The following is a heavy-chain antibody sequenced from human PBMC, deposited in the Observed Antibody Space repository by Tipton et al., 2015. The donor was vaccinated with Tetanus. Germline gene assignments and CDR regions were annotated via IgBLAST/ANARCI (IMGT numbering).Heavy chain of an antibody. Sequence: QSGAEVKKPGSSVKVSCKASGDTFSSYGISWVRQAPGQGIEWMGGIIPIYDTTNYAQKFQGRVTITADKSTGTAYMELSSLASEDTAVYYCTSPSRYCSGGSCYLALDYWGQGTLVTVSS. V-gene: IGHV1-69*06. CDR1: GDTFSSYG. D-gene: IGHD2-15*01. CDR3: TSPSRYCSGGSCYLALDY. J-gene: IGHJ4*02. CDR2: IIPIYDTT.